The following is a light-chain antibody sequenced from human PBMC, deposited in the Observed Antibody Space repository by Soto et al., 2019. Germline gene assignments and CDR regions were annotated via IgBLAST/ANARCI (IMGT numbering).Light chain of an antibody. CDR2: DAS. Sequence: LTQSPSTLSLSLGERVTLSCRASQSVRSDLAWYQQRPGKAPRLLIYDASNLESGVPARFSGRGSGTDFTLTISSLQPEDFAVYYCQQRNSRQVTFGQGTRLEIK. CDR1: QSVRSD. V-gene: IGKV3D-11*02. J-gene: IGKJ5*01. CDR3: QQRNSRQVT.